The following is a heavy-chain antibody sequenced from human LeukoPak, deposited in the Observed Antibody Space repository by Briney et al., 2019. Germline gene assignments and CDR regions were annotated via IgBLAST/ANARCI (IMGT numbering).Heavy chain of an antibody. J-gene: IGHJ6*03. Sequence: GESLRLSCAASGFTFSSYSMNWVRQAPGEGLEWISFISTSSSYIHNADSVKGRFTISRDNAENSLYLQMNSLRAEDTAVYYCARAAIAAARIYYYMDVWGKGTTVTVSS. CDR2: ISTSSSYI. V-gene: IGHV3-21*01. D-gene: IGHD6-13*01. CDR1: GFTFSSYS. CDR3: ARAAIAAARIYYYMDV.